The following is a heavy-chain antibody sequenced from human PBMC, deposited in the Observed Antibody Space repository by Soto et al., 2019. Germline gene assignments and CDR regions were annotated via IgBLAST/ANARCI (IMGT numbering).Heavy chain of an antibody. CDR2: INKDGSEK. D-gene: IGHD3-10*01. CDR3: WPRACGANYNGVFDN. J-gene: IGHJ4*02. CDR1: GFTFTTCW. V-gene: IGHV3-7*03. Sequence: GGSLRLSCEASGFTFTTCWMTWVRQAPGKGLEWVANINKDGSEKFYVDSVKGRFTISRDNAKNSLFLQMNSLRAEDTAVYYCWPRACGANYNGVFDNWGQGALVTVFS.